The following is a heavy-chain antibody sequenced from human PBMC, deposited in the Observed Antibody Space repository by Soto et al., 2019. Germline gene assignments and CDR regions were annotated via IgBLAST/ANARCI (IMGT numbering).Heavy chain of an antibody. Sequence: SVKVSCKASGGTFSSYAISWVRQAPGQGLEWMGGIIPIFGTANYAQKFQGRVTITADESTSTAYMELSSLRSEDTAVYYCARAPGGDYVVQGAILRAEYFQHWGQGTLVTVSS. CDR2: IIPIFGTA. V-gene: IGHV1-69*13. CDR1: GGTFSSYA. CDR3: ARAPGGDYVVQGAILRAEYFQH. D-gene: IGHD4-17*01. J-gene: IGHJ1*01.